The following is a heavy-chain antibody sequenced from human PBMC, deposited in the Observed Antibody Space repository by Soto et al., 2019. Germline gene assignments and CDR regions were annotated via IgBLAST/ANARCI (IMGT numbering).Heavy chain of an antibody. CDR2: IYYSGST. J-gene: IGHJ5*02. V-gene: IGHV4-59*01. Sequence: SETLSLTCAVYGGSFSSYYWSWIRQPPGKGLEWIGYIYYSGSTNYNPSLKSRVTISVDTSKNQFSLKLSSVTAADTAVYYCARTNCISTSCYAGWFDPWGQGTLVTVSS. CDR1: GGSFSSYY. CDR3: ARTNCISTSCYAGWFDP. D-gene: IGHD2-2*01.